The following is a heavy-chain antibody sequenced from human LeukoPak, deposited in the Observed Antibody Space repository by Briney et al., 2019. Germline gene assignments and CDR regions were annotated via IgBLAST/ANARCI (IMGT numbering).Heavy chain of an antibody. CDR2: IYYSGST. CDR1: GGSISSYY. Sequence: SETLSLTCTVSGGSISSYYWSWIRQPPGKGLEWIGYIYYSGSTNYNPSLKSRVTISVDTSKNQFSLKLSSVTAADTAVYYCARRPSFPRSSGSYYFDYWGQGTLVTVSS. V-gene: IGHV4-59*08. CDR3: ARRPSFPRSSGSYYFDY. J-gene: IGHJ4*02. D-gene: IGHD3-22*01.